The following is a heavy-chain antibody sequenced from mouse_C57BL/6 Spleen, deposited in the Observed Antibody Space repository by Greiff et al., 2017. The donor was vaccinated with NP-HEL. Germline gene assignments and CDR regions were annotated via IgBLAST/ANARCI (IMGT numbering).Heavy chain of an antibody. J-gene: IGHJ3*01. V-gene: IGHV5-17*01. CDR2: ISSGSSTI. CDR3: ARDYGSSSSFAY. Sequence: EVMLVESGGGLVKPGGSLKLSCAASGFTFSDYGMHWVRQAPEKGLEWVAYISSGSSTIYYADTVKGRFTISRDNAKNTLFLQMTSLRSEDTAMYYCARDYGSSSSFAYWGQGTLVTVSA. CDR1: GFTFSDYG. D-gene: IGHD1-1*01.